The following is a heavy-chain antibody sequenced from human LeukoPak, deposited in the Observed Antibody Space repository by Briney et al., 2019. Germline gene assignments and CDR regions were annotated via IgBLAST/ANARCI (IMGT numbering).Heavy chain of an antibody. CDR2: IYTSGST. CDR1: GGSISRYY. CDR3: ARASSWLPFEY. J-gene: IGHJ4*02. V-gene: IGHV4-4*07. Sequence: SETLSLTCSVSGGSISRYYWSWIRQPAGKGRQWIGRIYTSGSTNYNPSLKSRVTMSVDTSKNQSSLKLSSVTAADTAVYYCARASSWLPFEYWGQGTLVTVSS. D-gene: IGHD6-13*01.